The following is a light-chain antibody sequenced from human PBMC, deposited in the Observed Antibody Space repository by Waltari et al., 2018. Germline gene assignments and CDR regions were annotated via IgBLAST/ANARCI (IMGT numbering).Light chain of an antibody. CDR1: QSVSSN. Sequence: ETVMTQSPATLSVSPGERATLSCRASQSVSSNLAWYQQKPGQGPRLLIYVASTRATGIPVRFTGSGSGTEFTLTISSLQSEDFAVYYCQQYNNWPYTFGQGTKLEI. J-gene: IGKJ2*01. CDR2: VAS. CDR3: QQYNNWPYT. V-gene: IGKV3-15*01.